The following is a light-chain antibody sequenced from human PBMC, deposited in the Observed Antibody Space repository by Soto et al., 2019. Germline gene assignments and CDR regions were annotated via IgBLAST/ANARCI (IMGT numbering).Light chain of an antibody. CDR2: CAS. CDR1: QSVLYSSNNKNY. Sequence: DIVMTQSPDSLAVSLGERATINCKSSQSVLYSSNNKNYLTWYQQKPGQPPKLLIYCASTRESGVPDRFSGSGSGTDFTLTISSLQAEDVAMYYCQQYYTAPHTFGQGTKLELK. V-gene: IGKV4-1*01. J-gene: IGKJ2*01. CDR3: QQYYTAPHT.